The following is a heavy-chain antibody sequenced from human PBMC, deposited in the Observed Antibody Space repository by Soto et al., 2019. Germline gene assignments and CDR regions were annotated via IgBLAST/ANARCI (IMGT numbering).Heavy chain of an antibody. Sequence: PSETLSLTCTVSGASISSYYWSWIRQPPGKRLEWIGFIYDSGSTNYNPSLKSRVTISEDTSKNQFSLKLSSVTAADTAVYYCARNGAAYSYDLWXQGTLVTVSS. J-gene: IGHJ4*02. CDR3: ARNGAAYSYDL. V-gene: IGHV4-59*08. D-gene: IGHD5-18*01. CDR2: IYDSGST. CDR1: GASISSYY.